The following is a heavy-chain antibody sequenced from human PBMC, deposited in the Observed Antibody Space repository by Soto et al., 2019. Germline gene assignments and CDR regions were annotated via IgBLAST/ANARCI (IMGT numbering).Heavy chain of an antibody. Sequence: QVQLQESGPGLVKPSGTLSLTCAVSSGSISSSNWWSWVRQPPGKGREWIGEIYHSGSTNYNPSLKRRVTISVDKSKNQFSLKLSSVTAADTAVYYCARDTVGRSFDYWGQGTLVTVSS. CDR3: ARDTVGRSFDY. V-gene: IGHV4-4*02. CDR1: SGSISSSNW. CDR2: IYHSGST. D-gene: IGHD1-26*01. J-gene: IGHJ4*02.